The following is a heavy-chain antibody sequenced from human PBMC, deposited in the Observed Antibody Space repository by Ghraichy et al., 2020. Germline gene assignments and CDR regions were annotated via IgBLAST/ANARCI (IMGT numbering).Heavy chain of an antibody. CDR3: ARDGSSTSCYTPTTPCPYGMDV. Sequence: ASVKVSCKASGYTFTSYAMNWVRQAPGQGLEWMGWINTNTGNPTYAQGFTGRFVFSLDTSVSTAYLQISSLKAEDTAVYYCARDGSSTSCYTPTTPCPYGMDVWGQGTTVTVSS. J-gene: IGHJ6*02. V-gene: IGHV7-4-1*02. CDR2: INTNTGNP. CDR1: GYTFTSYA. D-gene: IGHD2-2*02.